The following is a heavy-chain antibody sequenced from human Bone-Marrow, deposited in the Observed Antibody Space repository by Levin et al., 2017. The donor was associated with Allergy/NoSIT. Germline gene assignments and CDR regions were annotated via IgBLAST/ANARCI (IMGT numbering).Heavy chain of an antibody. CDR1: GASISSNDYY. Sequence: TASETLSLTCTVSGASISSNDYYWSWIRQPPGTGLEWIGYIYSSGNTHYNPSLKSRVTMSLDASKNQISLKLNSVTAADTAVYYCARDRDYYDSSGYDIVYYGMDVWGQGTTVTVSS. CDR3: ARDRDYYDSSGYDIVYYGMDV. CDR2: IYSSGNT. V-gene: IGHV4-30-4*01. D-gene: IGHD3-22*01. J-gene: IGHJ6*02.